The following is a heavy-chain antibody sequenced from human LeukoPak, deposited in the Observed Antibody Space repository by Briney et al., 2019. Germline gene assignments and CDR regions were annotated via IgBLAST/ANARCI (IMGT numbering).Heavy chain of an antibody. V-gene: IGHV3-23*01. Sequence: QPGGSLRLSCAASGFTFSSYDMSWVRQAPGKGLEWVSAISGSGGSTYYADSVKGRFTISRDNSKNTLYLQMNSLRAEDTAVYYCAKDLTGGNYYGSGSYVLGYWGQGTLVTVSS. D-gene: IGHD3-10*01. CDR1: GFTFSSYD. CDR3: AKDLTGGNYYGSGSYVLGY. J-gene: IGHJ4*02. CDR2: ISGSGGST.